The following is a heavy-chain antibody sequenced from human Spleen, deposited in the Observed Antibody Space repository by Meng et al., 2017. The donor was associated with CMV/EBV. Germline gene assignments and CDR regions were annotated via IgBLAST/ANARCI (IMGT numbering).Heavy chain of an antibody. V-gene: IGHV1-2*04. CDR2: INPNSGGT. D-gene: IGHD6-19*01. CDR3: ARDLGYSSGWALFFFDY. CDR1: GYTFTGYY. Sequence: QVQLVQSGAEVKKPGAPVKVSCKASGYTFTGYYMHWVRQAPGQGLEWMGWINPNSGGTNYAQKFQGWVTMTRDTSISTAYMELSRLRSDDTAVYYCARDLGYSSGWALFFFDYWGQGTLVTVSS. J-gene: IGHJ4*02.